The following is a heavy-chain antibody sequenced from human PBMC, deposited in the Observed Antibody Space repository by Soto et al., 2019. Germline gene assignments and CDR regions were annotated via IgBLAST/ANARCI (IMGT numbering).Heavy chain of an antibody. Sequence: GGSLRLSCAASGFTFSSYWMHWVRQAPGKGLVWVSRIVTDGSSTSYADSAMGRFTISRDNAKNSLYLQMNSLRAEDTAVYYCARGIAAAGSRAFDVWGQGTMVTVSS. CDR1: GFTFSSYW. D-gene: IGHD6-13*01. CDR3: ARGIAAAGSRAFDV. J-gene: IGHJ3*01. CDR2: IVTDGSST. V-gene: IGHV3-74*01.